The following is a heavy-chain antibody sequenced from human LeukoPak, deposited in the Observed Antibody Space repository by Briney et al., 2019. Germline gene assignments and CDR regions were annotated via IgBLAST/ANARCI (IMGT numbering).Heavy chain of an antibody. J-gene: IGHJ6*03. CDR2: IIPIFGTA. V-gene: IGHV1-69*01. CDR1: GGTFSSYA. D-gene: IGHD3-22*01. Sequence: GSSVKVSCKASGGTFSSYAISWVRQAPGQGLEWMGGIIPIFGTANYAQKFQGRVTITADESTSTAYMELSSLRSEDTAVYYCASSYDSSGDYYYYMDVWGKGTTVTISS. CDR3: ASSYDSSGDYYYYMDV.